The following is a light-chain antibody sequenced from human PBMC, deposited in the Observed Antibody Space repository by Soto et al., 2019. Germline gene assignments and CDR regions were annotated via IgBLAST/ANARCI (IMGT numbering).Light chain of an antibody. Sequence: DIQMTQSPSSLSASVGDRVTITCQAIQDISNYLNWYRQKPGKAPKLLIYDASNLETGVPSRFSGSGSGTDFTFTISSLQPEDFATYSCQQSYSTPPEITFGQGTRLEIK. J-gene: IGKJ5*01. CDR3: QQSYSTPPEIT. CDR1: QDISNY. CDR2: DAS. V-gene: IGKV1-33*01.